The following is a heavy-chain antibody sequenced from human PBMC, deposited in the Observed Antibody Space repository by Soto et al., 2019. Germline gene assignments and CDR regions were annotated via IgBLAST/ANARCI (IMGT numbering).Heavy chain of an antibody. D-gene: IGHD3-22*01. Sequence: SETLSLTCTVSGGSISSGGYYWSWIRQHPGKGLEWIGYIYYSGSTYYNPSLKSRVTISVDTSKNQFSLKLSSVTAADTAVCYCARDRNKWFPKNPLWVHYYGMDVWGQGTTVTVSS. V-gene: IGHV4-31*03. CDR2: IYYSGST. J-gene: IGHJ6*02. CDR1: GGSISSGGYY. CDR3: ARDRNKWFPKNPLWVHYYGMDV.